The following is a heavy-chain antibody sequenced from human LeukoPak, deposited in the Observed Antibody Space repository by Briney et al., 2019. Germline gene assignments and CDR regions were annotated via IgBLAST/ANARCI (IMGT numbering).Heavy chain of an antibody. CDR1: GFTFSSYW. CDR2: IKQGGSEK. D-gene: IGHD2-21*02. V-gene: IGHV3-7*01. CDR3: ARDALGNLLVTAIPLDY. J-gene: IGHJ4*02. Sequence: TGGSLRLSCAASGFTFSSYWMSWVRQAPGKGLEWVANIKQGGSEKYYVDSVKGRFTISRDNAKNSLYLQMNSLRAEDTAVYYCARDALGNLLVTAIPLDYWRQGTLVTVSP.